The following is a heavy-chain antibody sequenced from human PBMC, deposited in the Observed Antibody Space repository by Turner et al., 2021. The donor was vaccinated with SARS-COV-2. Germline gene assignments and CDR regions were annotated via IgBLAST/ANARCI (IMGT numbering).Heavy chain of an antibody. CDR1: GFTLSSYE. D-gene: IGHD6-13*01. CDR3: ARDLVRYSSSWYGSDGDYFGMDV. V-gene: IGHV3-48*03. J-gene: IGHJ6*02. CDR2: ISSSGSII. Sequence: EVQLVESGGGLVQPGGSLRLSCAASGFTLSSYEMNWVRQAPGKGLEWVSYISSSGSIIYYADSVKGRFTISRDNAKNSLYLQMNSLRAEDTAVYYCARDLVRYSSSWYGSDGDYFGMDVWGQGTTVTVSS.